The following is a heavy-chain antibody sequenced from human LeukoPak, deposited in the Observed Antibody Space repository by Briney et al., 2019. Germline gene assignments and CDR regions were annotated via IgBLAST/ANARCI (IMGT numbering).Heavy chain of an antibody. CDR3: AKQLGYCSDGSCYFPY. Sequence: PGGSLRLSCAASGFTFSSYGMHWVRQAPGKGLEWVAVISYDGSNKYYADSVKGRFTISRDNSKNTLYLQMNSLRAEDTAVYYCAKQLGYCSDGSCYFPYWGQGTLVTDSS. V-gene: IGHV3-30*18. J-gene: IGHJ4*02. D-gene: IGHD2-15*01. CDR1: GFTFSSYG. CDR2: ISYDGSNK.